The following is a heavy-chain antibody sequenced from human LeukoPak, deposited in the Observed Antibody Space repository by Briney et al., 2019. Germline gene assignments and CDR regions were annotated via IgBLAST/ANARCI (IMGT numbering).Heavy chain of an antibody. D-gene: IGHD4-23*01. J-gene: IGHJ4*02. CDR2: MHRSGST. CDR3: ARGGSYGGNLNY. CDR1: GGSISSYY. V-gene: IGHV4-4*07. Sequence: PSETLSLTCTVSGGSISSYYWSWIRQPAGKGLEWIGRMHRSGSTNYNPSIKSRVTMSLDTSKNQFSLKLSSVTAADTAVYFCARGGSYGGNLNYWGQGILVTVSS.